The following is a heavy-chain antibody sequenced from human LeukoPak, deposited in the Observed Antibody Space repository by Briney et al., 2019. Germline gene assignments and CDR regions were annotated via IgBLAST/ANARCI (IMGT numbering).Heavy chain of an antibody. J-gene: IGHJ5*02. CDR2: ISSSSNYT. Sequence: GGSLRLSCAASGFTFSSYWMHWVRQAPEKGLEWVSYISSSSNYTNYADSVKGRFTISRDNAKNSLYLQMNSLTAEDTAVYYCARQGNNWFDPWGQGTLVTVSS. CDR1: GFTFSSYW. V-gene: IGHV3-21*05. CDR3: ARQGNNWFDP.